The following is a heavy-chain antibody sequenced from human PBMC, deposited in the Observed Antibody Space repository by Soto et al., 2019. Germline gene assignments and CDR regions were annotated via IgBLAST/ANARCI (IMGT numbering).Heavy chain of an antibody. D-gene: IGHD3-22*01. CDR3: ARPFFYQGSDSRGYFFDSYDF. CDR2: ISAHTGSS. CDR1: GYTFTSSG. Sequence: ASVKVSCKASGYTFTSSGMSWVRQAPGQGLEWMGWISAHTGSSEYAQRFQGRVTMTTDRSTRTAYMELRSLRSDDTDVYYCARPFFYQGSDSRGYFFDSYDFWGPGTLVTVSS. V-gene: IGHV1-18*01. J-gene: IGHJ3*01.